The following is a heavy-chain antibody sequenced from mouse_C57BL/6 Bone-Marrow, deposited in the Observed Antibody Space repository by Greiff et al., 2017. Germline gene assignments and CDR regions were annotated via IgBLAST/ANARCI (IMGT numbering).Heavy chain of an antibody. CDR2: IHPNSGST. J-gene: IGHJ2*01. CDR3: ATELRPHYCDY. V-gene: IGHV1-64*01. CDR1: GYTFTSYW. D-gene: IGHD3-2*02. Sequence: QVQLQQPGAELVKPGASVKLSCKASGYTFTSYWMHWVKQRPGQGLEWIGMIHPNSGSTYYNEKFKGKATLTADKSSSTADMQRSSLTSEDSAVYFCATELRPHYCDYWGQGTTLTVSS.